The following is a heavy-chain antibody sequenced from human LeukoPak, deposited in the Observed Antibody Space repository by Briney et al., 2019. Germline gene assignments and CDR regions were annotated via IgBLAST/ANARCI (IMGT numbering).Heavy chain of an antibody. CDR1: GFTFSSYW. CDR2: VNTDGRTT. J-gene: IGHJ5*02. CDR3: ARASTYHYDWFDP. D-gene: IGHD2-2*01. Sequence: PGGSLRLSCAASGFTFSSYWMHWVRQAPGKGLVWVSRVNTDGRTTSHADSVKGRFTISRENAKNTLYLQMSSLRADDTAVYYCARASTYHYDWFDPWGQGTLVTVSS. V-gene: IGHV3-74*01.